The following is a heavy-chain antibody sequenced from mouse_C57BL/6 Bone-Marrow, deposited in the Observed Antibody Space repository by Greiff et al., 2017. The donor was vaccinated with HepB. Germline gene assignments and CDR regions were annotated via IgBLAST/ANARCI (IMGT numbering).Heavy chain of an antibody. CDR2: INPSTGGT. CDR1: GYSFTGYY. V-gene: IGHV1-42*01. CDR3: SRLHLLWFPYYAMDY. D-gene: IGHD2-2*01. Sequence: EVKLVESGPELVKPGASVKISCKASGYSFTGYYMNWVKQSPEKSLEWIGEINPSTGGTTYNQKFKAKATLTVDKSSSTAYMQLKSLTSEDSAVYYCSRLHLLWFPYYAMDYWGQGTSVTVSS. J-gene: IGHJ4*01.